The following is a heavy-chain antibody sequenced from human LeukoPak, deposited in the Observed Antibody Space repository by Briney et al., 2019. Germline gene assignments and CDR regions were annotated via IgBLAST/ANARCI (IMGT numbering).Heavy chain of an antibody. CDR3: ARRGGPVTDDAFDI. CDR2: IWYDGSNK. J-gene: IGHJ3*02. V-gene: IGHV3-33*08. CDR1: GFTFSSYW. Sequence: GGSLRLSCAASGFTFSSYWMSWVRQAPGKGLEWVAVIWYDGSNKYYADSVKGRFTISRDNSKNTLYLQMNSLRAEDTAVYYCARRGGPVTDDAFDIWGQGTMGTVSS. D-gene: IGHD2-21*02.